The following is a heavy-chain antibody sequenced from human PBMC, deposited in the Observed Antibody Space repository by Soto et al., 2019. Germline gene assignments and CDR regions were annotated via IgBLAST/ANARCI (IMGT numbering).Heavy chain of an antibody. V-gene: IGHV3-23*01. CDR2: ISGDSGAI. Sequence: EVQLLESGGGLVQPGGSLRLSCAASGFTFSTSSMSWVRQAPGKGLELVSAISGDSGAIYYADSVKGRITISRDNSRDTLYLQMSSLRAEDTALYFCARGGRFTFGFDYWGQGTLISVSS. CDR1: GFTFSTSS. CDR3: ARGGRFTFGFDY. J-gene: IGHJ4*02. D-gene: IGHD3-16*01.